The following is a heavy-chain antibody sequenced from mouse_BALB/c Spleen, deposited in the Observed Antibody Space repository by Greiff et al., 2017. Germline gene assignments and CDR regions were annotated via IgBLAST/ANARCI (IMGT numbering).Heavy chain of an antibody. V-gene: IGHV5-12-1*01. Sequence: EVMLVESGGGLVKPGGSLKLSCAASGFAFSSYDMSWVRQTPEKRLEWVAYISSGGGSTYYPDTVKGRFTISRDNAKNTLYLQMSSLKSEDTAMYYCARHGIYYDSFAYWGQGTLVTVSA. J-gene: IGHJ3*01. CDR3: ARHGIYYDSFAY. D-gene: IGHD2-4*01. CDR2: ISSGGGST. CDR1: GFAFSSYD.